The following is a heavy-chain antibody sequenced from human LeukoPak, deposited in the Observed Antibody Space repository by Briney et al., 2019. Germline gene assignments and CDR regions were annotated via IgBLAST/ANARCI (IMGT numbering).Heavy chain of an antibody. V-gene: IGHV3-23*01. J-gene: IGHJ4*02. D-gene: IGHD1-26*01. CDR1: GFTFSSYA. Sequence: GGSLRLSCAASGFTFSSYAMSWVRQAPGKGLEWVSAISGSGGSTYYADSVKGRFTISRDNFKNTLYLQMNSLRAEGTAVYYCARGGGVHVYDYWGQGTLVTVSS. CDR3: ARGGGVHVYDY. CDR2: ISGSGGST.